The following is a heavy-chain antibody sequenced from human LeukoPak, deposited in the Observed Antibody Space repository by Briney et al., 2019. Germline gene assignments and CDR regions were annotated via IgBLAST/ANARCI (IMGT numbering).Heavy chain of an antibody. Sequence: SSETLSLTCTVSGGSISSSSYYWGWIRQPPGKGLEWIGSIYYSGSTYYNPSLKSRVTISVDTSKNQFSLKLSSVTAADTAVYYCARDPPDYGDYVRHWFDPWGQGTLVTVSS. D-gene: IGHD4-17*01. CDR3: ARDPPDYGDYVRHWFDP. CDR1: GGSISSSSYY. CDR2: IYYSGST. V-gene: IGHV4-39*07. J-gene: IGHJ5*02.